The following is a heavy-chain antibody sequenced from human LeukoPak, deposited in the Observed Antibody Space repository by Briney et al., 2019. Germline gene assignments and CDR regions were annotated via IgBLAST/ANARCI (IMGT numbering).Heavy chain of an antibody. CDR2: IRYDGSNK. V-gene: IGHV3-30*02. CDR3: AKTYYYDSSGYYYDY. CDR1: GFTFSSYG. D-gene: IGHD3-22*01. J-gene: IGHJ4*02. Sequence: PGGSLRLSCAASGFTFSSYGMHWVRQAPGKGLEWVPFIRYDGSNKYYADSVKGRFTISRDNSKNTLYLQMNSLRAEDTAVYYCAKTYYYDSSGYYYDYWGQGTLVTVSS.